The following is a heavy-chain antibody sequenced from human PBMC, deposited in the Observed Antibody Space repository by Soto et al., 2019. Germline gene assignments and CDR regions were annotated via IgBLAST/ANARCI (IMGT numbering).Heavy chain of an antibody. CDR3: AKDMGSSTSLHCYSGMDV. Sequence: GGSRRRSCAASGCTFDDYAMHWVRQAAGKGLEGVSLISWDGGSTYYADSVKCRFIICRDNSKNDLQLQMNTPRAEDPALYYCAKDMGSSTSLHCYSGMDVWVQGPTVTLS. CDR1: GCTFDDYA. D-gene: IGHD2-2*01. V-gene: IGHV3-43D*04. CDR2: ISWDGGST. J-gene: IGHJ6*01.